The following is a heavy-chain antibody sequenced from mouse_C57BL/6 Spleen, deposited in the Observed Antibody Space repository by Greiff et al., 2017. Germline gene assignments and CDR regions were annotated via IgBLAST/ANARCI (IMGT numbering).Heavy chain of an antibody. V-gene: IGHV1-26*01. J-gene: IGHJ1*03. CDR2: INPNNGGT. CDR1: GYTFTDYY. CDR3: AGDDGNSWYFDV. Sequence: EVQLQQSGPELVKPGASVKISCKASGYTFTDYYMNWVKQSHGKSLEWIGDINPNNGGTSYNQKFKGKATLTVDKSSSTAYMELRSLTSEDSAVYYCAGDDGNSWYFDVWGTGTTVTVSS. D-gene: IGHD2-3*01.